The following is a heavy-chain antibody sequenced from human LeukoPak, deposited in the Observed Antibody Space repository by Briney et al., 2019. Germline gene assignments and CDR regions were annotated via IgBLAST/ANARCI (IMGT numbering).Heavy chain of an antibody. D-gene: IGHD5-12*01. V-gene: IGHV3-23*01. CDR2: IGGGGYTT. CDR3: ANGAREYIDY. Sequence: PGGSLRLSCVASGLTFGNYGMNWVRQAPGKGLEWVSSIGGGGYTTYYADSVKGRFTISRDNSKNMLYLQMNSLTAEDTAVYYCANGAREYIDYWGQGTLVTVSS. CDR1: GLTFGNYG. J-gene: IGHJ4*02.